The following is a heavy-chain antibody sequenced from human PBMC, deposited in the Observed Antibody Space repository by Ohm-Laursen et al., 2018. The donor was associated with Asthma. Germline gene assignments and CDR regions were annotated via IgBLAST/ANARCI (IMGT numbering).Heavy chain of an antibody. Sequence: SLRLSCSASGFSFTDAWMSWFRQAPGKGLEWVGFIRSKAYGGTTEYAASVKGRFTISRDDSKSIAYLQMNSLKTEDTAVYYCTRGTMIVVVYDAFDIWGQGTMVTVSS. V-gene: IGHV3-49*03. J-gene: IGHJ3*02. CDR2: IRSKAYGGTT. CDR1: GFSFTDAW. CDR3: TRGTMIVVVYDAFDI. D-gene: IGHD3-22*01.